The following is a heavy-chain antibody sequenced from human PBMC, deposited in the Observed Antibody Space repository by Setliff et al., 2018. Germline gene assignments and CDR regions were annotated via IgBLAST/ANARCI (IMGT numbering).Heavy chain of an antibody. D-gene: IGHD3-9*01. CDR1: GYTFTGYY. Sequence: ASVKVSCKASGYTFTGYYIHWVRQAPGQGLEYMGWINPNSGGTNYAPKFQGRVTMTRDTSISTVYMEVSRLRSDDTAVYFCARDGYILTTYYTYYYYMDVWGKGTTVTVSS. V-gene: IGHV1-2*02. J-gene: IGHJ6*03. CDR2: INPNSGGT. CDR3: ARDGYILTTYYTYYYYMDV.